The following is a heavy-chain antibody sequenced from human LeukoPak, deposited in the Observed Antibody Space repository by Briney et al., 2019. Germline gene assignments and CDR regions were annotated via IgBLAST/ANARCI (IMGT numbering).Heavy chain of an antibody. Sequence: GASVKVSCKASGYTFTSYGISWVRQAPGQGLEWMGWISAYNGNTNYAQKFQGRVTITADKSTSTAYMELSSLRSEDTAVYYCASERGDYWGQGTLVTVSS. CDR2: ISAYNGNT. V-gene: IGHV1-18*01. CDR3: ASERGDY. J-gene: IGHJ4*02. CDR1: GYTFTSYG.